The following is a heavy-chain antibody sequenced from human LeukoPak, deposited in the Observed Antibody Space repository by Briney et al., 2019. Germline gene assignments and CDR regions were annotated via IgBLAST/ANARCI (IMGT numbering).Heavy chain of an antibody. CDR2: MNPNSGNT. D-gene: IGHD4-23*01. CDR1: GYTFTSYA. CDR3: ARAHYVGGNYEVDY. Sequence: GASVKVSCKASGYTFTSYAMNWVRQAPGQGLEWMGWMNPNSGNTGYAQKFQGRVTMTRNTSISTAYMELSSLRSEDTAVYYCARAHYVGGNYEVDYWGQGTLVTVSS. J-gene: IGHJ4*02. V-gene: IGHV1-8*02.